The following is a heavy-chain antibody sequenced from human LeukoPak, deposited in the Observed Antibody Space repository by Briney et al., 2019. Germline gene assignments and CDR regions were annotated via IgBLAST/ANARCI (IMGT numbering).Heavy chain of an antibody. Sequence: KSSETLSLTCTVSGGSISSYYWSWIRQPAGKGLEWIGRIYTSGSTNYNPSLKSRVTMSVDTSKNQFSLKLSSVTAADTAVYYCAEGPSQYSGSYYPLRYWGQGTLVTVSS. CDR3: AEGPSQYSGSYYPLRY. D-gene: IGHD1-26*01. CDR2: IYTSGST. CDR1: GGSISSYY. J-gene: IGHJ4*02. V-gene: IGHV4-4*07.